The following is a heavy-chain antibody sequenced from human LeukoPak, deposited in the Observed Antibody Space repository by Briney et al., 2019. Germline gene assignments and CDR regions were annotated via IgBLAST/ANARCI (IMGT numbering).Heavy chain of an antibody. J-gene: IGHJ6*03. V-gene: IGHV3-23*01. CDR3: ARDRGDCGGDCYSYYYYYYMGV. CDR2: ISGSGGYT. D-gene: IGHD2-21*02. CDR1: GFTFSSYA. Sequence: PGGSLRLSCAASGFTFSSYAMSWVRQAPGKGLEWVSGISGSGGYTYYADSVKGRVTISRDNSKNTLYLQMNSLRAEDTAVYYCARDRGDCGGDCYSYYYYYYMGVWGKGTTVTVSS.